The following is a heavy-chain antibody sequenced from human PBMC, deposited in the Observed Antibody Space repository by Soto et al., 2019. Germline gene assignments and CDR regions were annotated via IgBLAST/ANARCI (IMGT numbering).Heavy chain of an antibody. V-gene: IGHV1-3*01. CDR3: ARGEASGSGWAIIDY. CDR1: GYTFTSYA. J-gene: IGHJ4*02. CDR2: INAGNGNT. Sequence: ASVKVSCKASGYTFTSYAMHWVRQAPGQRLEWMGWINAGNGNTKYSQKFQGRVTITRDTSASTAYVELSSLRSEDTAVYYCARGEASGSGWAIIDYWGQGTLVTVSS. D-gene: IGHD3-22*01.